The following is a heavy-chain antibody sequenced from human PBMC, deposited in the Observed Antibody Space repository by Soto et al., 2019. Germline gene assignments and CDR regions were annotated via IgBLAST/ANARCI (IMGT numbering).Heavy chain of an antibody. CDR2: ISYDGSNK. D-gene: IGHD3-3*01. CDR1: GFTFSSYA. V-gene: IGHV3-30-3*01. CDR3: AALWSGFYRSDY. Sequence: PGGSLRLSCAASGFTFSSYAMHWVRQAPGKGLEWVAVISYDGSNKYYADSVKGRFTISTDTSKNTLYLLMNSLRAEDTAVYYCAALWSGFYRSDYWGQGTLVTVSS. J-gene: IGHJ4*02.